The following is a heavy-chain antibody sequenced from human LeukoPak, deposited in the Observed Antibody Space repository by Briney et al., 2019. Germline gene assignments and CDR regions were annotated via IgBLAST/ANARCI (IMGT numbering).Heavy chain of an antibody. V-gene: IGHV4-34*01. CDR2: INHSGST. CDR1: GGSFSGYY. CDR3: ARPSGDFWSGYHYYMDV. D-gene: IGHD3-3*01. Sequence: SETLSLTCAVYGGSFSGYYWSWIRQPPGKGLEWIGEINHSGSTNYNPSLKSRVTISVDTSKNQFSLKLSSVTAADTAVYYCARPSGDFWSGYHYYMDVWGKGTTVTASS. J-gene: IGHJ6*03.